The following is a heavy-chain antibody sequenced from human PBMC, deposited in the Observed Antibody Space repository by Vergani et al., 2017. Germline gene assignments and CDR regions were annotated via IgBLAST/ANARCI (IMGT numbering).Heavy chain of an antibody. CDR2: INAGNGNT. CDR3: ARGLHLYCSSTSCYFRGAFDI. J-gene: IGHJ3*02. V-gene: IGHV1-3*01. Sequence: QVQLVQSGAEVKKPGASVKVSCKASGYTFTSYAMHWVRQAPGQRLEWMGWINAGNGNTKYSQKFQGRVTITRDTSASTAYMELSSLGSEDTAVYYCARGLHLYCSSTSCYFRGAFDIWGQGTMVTVSS. CDR1: GYTFTSYA. D-gene: IGHD2-2*01.